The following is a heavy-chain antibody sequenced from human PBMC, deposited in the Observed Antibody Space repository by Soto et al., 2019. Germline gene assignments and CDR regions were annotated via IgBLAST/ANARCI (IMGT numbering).Heavy chain of an antibody. CDR1: GFTVSNAW. J-gene: IGHJ4*02. Sequence: GRSLRLSCAASGFTVSNAWLSWVRQAPGKGLEWVGRIKSKTDGGTTDYAAPVKGRFTISRDDSKNTLYLQMNSLKTEDTAVYYCTTDPYGDYSPVDYWGQGTLVTVSS. V-gene: IGHV3-15*01. CDR3: TTDPYGDYSPVDY. D-gene: IGHD5-12*01. CDR2: IKSKTDGGTT.